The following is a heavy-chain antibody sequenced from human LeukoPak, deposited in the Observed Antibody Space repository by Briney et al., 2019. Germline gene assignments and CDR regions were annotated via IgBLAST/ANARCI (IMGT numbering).Heavy chain of an antibody. V-gene: IGHV4-34*01. J-gene: IGHJ4*02. CDR3: ARPGRGSYVIDY. Sequence: SETLSLTCTVSGGSISSYYWSWIRQPPGKGLEWIGEINHSGSTNYNPSLKSRVTISVDTSKNQFSLKLSSVTAADTAVYYCARPGRGSYVIDYWGQGTLVTVSS. D-gene: IGHD1-26*01. CDR2: INHSGST. CDR1: GGSISSYY.